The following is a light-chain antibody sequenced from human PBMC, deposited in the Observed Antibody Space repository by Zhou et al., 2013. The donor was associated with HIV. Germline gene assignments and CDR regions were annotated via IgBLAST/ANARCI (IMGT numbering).Light chain of an antibody. CDR3: QQRDKWPGT. Sequence: EIVLTQSPGTLSLSPGERATLSCRASQSVSSSYLAWYQQKPGQAPRLLISDAFDRAKGIPARFSGSGSGTDFTLTISSLEPGDFAVYFCQQRDKWPGTFGQGTKVDIK. J-gene: IGKJ1*01. V-gene: IGKV3D-20*02. CDR1: QSVSSSY. CDR2: DAF.